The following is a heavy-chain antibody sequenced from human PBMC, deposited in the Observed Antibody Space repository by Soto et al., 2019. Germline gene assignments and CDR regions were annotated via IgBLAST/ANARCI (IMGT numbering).Heavy chain of an antibody. CDR2: VIPIFGTA. D-gene: IGHD6-13*01. V-gene: IGHV1-69*13. CDR3: ARELPSSYGSSLYVFDY. J-gene: IGHJ4*02. CDR1: GGTFSSYA. Sequence: SVKVSCKASGGTFSSYAISWVRQAPGQGLEWMGRVIPIFGTANYAQKFQGRVTITADESTSTAYMELSSLRSEDTDVYYCARELPSSYGSSLYVFDYRGEGTRDT.